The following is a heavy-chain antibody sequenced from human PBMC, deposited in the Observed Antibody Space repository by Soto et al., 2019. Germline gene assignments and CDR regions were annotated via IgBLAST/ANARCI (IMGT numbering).Heavy chain of an antibody. CDR1: GGTFSKYA. CDR2: PIPMFGTP. CDR3: ARPLRDRNYYSGMAV. J-gene: IGHJ6*02. V-gene: IGHV1-69*01. Sequence: QVQLVQSGAEMQQPGASVRVSCKASGGTFSKYAFSWVRQAPGQGLEWLGGPIPMFGTPNYAQKFPGRVAISADESTATVYMELSSLRSEDTAVYFCARPLRDRNYYSGMAVWGQGTTVTVSS. D-gene: IGHD3-22*01.